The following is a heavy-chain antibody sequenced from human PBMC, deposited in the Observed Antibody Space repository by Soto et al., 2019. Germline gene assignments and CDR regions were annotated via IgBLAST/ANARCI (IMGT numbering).Heavy chain of an antibody. CDR1: GGSISSYY. CDR3: ARRYGGNFDY. D-gene: IGHD1-26*01. J-gene: IGHJ4*02. Sequence: SETLSLTCTVSGGSISSYYWSWIRQPPGKGLEWIGYIYYSGSTNYNPSLKSRVSISVDTSKNQFSLKLSSVTAADTAVYYCARRYGGNFDYWGQGTQVTVSS. CDR2: IYYSGST. V-gene: IGHV4-59*01.